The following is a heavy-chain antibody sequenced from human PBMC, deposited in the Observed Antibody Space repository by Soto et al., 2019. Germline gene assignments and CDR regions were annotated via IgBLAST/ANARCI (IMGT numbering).Heavy chain of an antibody. J-gene: IGHJ4*02. V-gene: IGHV4-34*01. CDR3: ARGPYTSSWYRDNFDY. CDR1: GESFSDYY. Sequence: QVQLQQWGAGLLKPSETLSLTCAVYGESFSDYYWNWIRQPPGKGLDWIGEINHSGSTKNNPSLKGRVTISVDTSKNQFSLKLSPVTAADTAVYYCARGPYTSSWYRDNFDYWGQGTLATVSS. D-gene: IGHD6-13*01. CDR2: INHSGST.